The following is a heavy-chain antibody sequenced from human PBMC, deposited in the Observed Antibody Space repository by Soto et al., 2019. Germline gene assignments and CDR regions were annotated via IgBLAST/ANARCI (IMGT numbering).Heavy chain of an antibody. CDR1: GYTFTSYA. Sequence: ASVKVSCKASGYTFTSYAMHWVRQAPGQRLEWMGWINAGNGNTKYSQKFQGRVTITRDTSASIAYMELSSLRSEDTAVYYCARVIGGLYYFDYWGQGTLVTVSS. J-gene: IGHJ4*02. D-gene: IGHD3-16*01. CDR3: ARVIGGLYYFDY. V-gene: IGHV1-3*01. CDR2: INAGNGNT.